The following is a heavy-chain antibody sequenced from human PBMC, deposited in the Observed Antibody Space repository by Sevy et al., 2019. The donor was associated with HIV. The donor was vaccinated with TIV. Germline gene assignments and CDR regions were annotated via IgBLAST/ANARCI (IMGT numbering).Heavy chain of an antibody. Sequence: GSLRLSCAASGFTFSSYGMHWVRQAPGKGLEWVAVISYDGSNKYYADSVKGRFTISRDNSKNTLYLQMNSLRAEDTAVYYCAKDHNWNYFHYYYGMDVWGQGTTVTVSS. CDR3: AKDHNWNYFHYYYGMDV. CDR2: ISYDGSNK. V-gene: IGHV3-30*18. J-gene: IGHJ6*02. D-gene: IGHD1-7*01. CDR1: GFTFSSYG.